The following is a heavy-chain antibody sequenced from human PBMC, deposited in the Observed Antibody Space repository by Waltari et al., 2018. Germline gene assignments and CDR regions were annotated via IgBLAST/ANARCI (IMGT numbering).Heavy chain of an antibody. J-gene: IGHJ5*02. D-gene: IGHD2-15*01. Sequence: QVHLVQSGAEVKKPGSSVKVSCTASGYTFNNYATTWVRQAPGQGLEWLGGIIPMCGKEKDAQKCQCRLTIAADEPTSTAYMELRSLTSEDTATYYCARGYAHCNDGGCFSNWLDPWGQGTLVTVSS. CDR1: GYTFNNYA. CDR3: ARGYAHCNDGGCFSNWLDP. V-gene: IGHV1-69*13. CDR2: IIPMCGKE.